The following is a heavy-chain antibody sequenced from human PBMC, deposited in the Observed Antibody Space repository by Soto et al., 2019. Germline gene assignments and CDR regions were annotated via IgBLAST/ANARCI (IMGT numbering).Heavy chain of an antibody. D-gene: IGHD2-2*01. J-gene: IGHJ4*02. CDR2: ISSDGGSK. V-gene: IGHV3-30-3*01. Sequence: QVQLVESGGGVVQPGRSLRVSCTASGFTFSNHAMHWVRQAPGKRPEWVAIISSDGGSKDSTDSVKGRFTISRDNSTNTMYLQMTSLRPEDTAVYYCARSRHCASTSCYLPFDYWGQGTLVTVSS. CDR1: GFTFSNHA. CDR3: ARSRHCASTSCYLPFDY.